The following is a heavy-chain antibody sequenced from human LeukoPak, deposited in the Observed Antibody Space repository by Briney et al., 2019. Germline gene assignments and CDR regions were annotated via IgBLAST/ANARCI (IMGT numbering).Heavy chain of an antibody. V-gene: IGHV1-18*01. Sequence: ASVKISCKASGYTFTSYGINWVRQARGQGLEWMGWISAYTGNTNYAQKLQGRVTMATDTSTSTAYMELRSLRSDDTAVYYCARDTLDYYDSIGYRPWGKGTVVTVSS. CDR3: ARDTLDYYDSIGYRP. D-gene: IGHD3-22*01. CDR2: ISAYTGNT. CDR1: GYTFTSYG. J-gene: IGHJ4*02.